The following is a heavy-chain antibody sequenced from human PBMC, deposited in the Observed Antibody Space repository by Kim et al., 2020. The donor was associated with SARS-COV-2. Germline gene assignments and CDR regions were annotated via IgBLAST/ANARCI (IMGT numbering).Heavy chain of an antibody. D-gene: IGHD3-3*01. CDR3: ARLGRTYYDFWSGYLATFDP. J-gene: IGHJ5*02. Sequence: GESLKISCKGSGYSFTSYWISWVRQMPGKGLEWMGRIDPSDSYTNYSPSFQGHVTISADKSISTAYLQWSSLKASDTAMYYCARLGRTYYDFWSGYLATFDPWGQGTLVTVSS. CDR1: GYSFTSYW. V-gene: IGHV5-10-1*01. CDR2: IDPSDSYT.